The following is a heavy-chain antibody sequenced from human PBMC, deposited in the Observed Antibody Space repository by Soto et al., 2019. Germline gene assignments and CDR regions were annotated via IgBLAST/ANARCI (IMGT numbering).Heavy chain of an antibody. V-gene: IGHV3-23*01. CDR3: AKVRHEQWLDRRYMDV. J-gene: IGHJ6*03. D-gene: IGHD6-19*01. CDR2: ISGSGGST. CDR1: GFTFSSYA. Sequence: EVQLLESGGGLVQPGGSLRLSCAASGFTFSSYAMSWVRQAPGKGLEWVSAISGSGGSTYYADSVKGRFTISRDNSKNTLYLQMNSLRAEDTAVYYCAKVRHEQWLDRRYMDVWGKGTTVTVSS.